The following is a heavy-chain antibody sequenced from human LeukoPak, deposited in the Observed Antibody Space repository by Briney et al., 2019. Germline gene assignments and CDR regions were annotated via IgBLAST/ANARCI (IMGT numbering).Heavy chain of an antibody. CDR1: GGSISSSSYY. D-gene: IGHD4-11*01. CDR3: ARGRVSSSTWYSTYYYFFYMDF. CDR2: VDHTGST. Sequence: MSSETLSLTCTVSGGSISSSSYYWGWIRQPPGKGLEWIGYVDHTGSTKFNPSLNGRVSISRDTSNNFFSLRLRSVTAADTAVYFCARGRVSSSTWYSTYYYFFYMDFWGKGTTVTVSS. V-gene: IGHV4-61*03. J-gene: IGHJ6*03.